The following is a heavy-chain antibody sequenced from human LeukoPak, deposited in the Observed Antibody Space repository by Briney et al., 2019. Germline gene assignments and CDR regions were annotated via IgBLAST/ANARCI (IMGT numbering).Heavy chain of an antibody. V-gene: IGHV4-59*01. CDR1: GGSISSYY. CDR2: IYYSGST. Sequence: SETLSLTCTVSGGSISSYYWSWIRQPPGKGLEWIGYIYYSGSTNYNPSLKSRVTISVDTSKNQFSLKLSSVTAEDTAVYYCAKASSPDYWGQGTLVTVSS. CDR3: AKASSPDY. J-gene: IGHJ4*02. D-gene: IGHD6-6*01.